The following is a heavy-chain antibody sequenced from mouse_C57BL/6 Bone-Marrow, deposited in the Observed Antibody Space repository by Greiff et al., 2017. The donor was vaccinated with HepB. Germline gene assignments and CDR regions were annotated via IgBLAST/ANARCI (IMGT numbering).Heavy chain of an antibody. V-gene: IGHV1-69*01. Sequence: QVQLKQPGAELVMPGASVKLSCKASGYTFTSYWMHWVKQRPGQGLEWIGEIDPSDSYTNYNQKFKGKSTLTVDKSSSTAYMQLSSLTSEDAAVYYCARVTLGSRYFDYWGQGTTLTVSS. D-gene: IGHD1-1*01. J-gene: IGHJ2*01. CDR1: GYTFTSYW. CDR3: ARVTLGSRYFDY. CDR2: IDPSDSYT.